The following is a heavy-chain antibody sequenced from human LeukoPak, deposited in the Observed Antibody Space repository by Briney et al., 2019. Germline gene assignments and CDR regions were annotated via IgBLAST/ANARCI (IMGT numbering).Heavy chain of an antibody. CDR3: ARDAPGYSGSFRSDY. CDR1: GYTFTGYY. D-gene: IGHD1-26*01. CDR2: INPNSGGT. Sequence: ASVKVSCKASGYTFTGYYMHWVRQAPGQGLEWMGWINPNSGGTNYAQKFQGRVTMTRDTSISTAYMELSRLRSDDTAVYYCARDAPGYSGSFRSDYWGQGTLVTVSS. V-gene: IGHV1-2*02. J-gene: IGHJ4*02.